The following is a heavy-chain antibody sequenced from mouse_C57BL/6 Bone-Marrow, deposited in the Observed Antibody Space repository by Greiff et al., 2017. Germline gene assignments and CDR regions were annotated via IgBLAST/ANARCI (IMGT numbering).Heavy chain of an antibody. CDR2: IRNKANNHAT. J-gene: IGHJ3*01. V-gene: IGHV6-6*01. Sequence: EVKLVESGGGLVQPGGSMKLSCAASGFTFSDAWMDWVRQSPEKGLEWVAEIRNKANNHATYYAESVKGRFTISRDDSKSSVYLQMNILRAEDTGIYYCTSTYFPWFAYWGQGTLVTVSA. CDR1: GFTFSDAW. CDR3: TSTYFPWFAY. D-gene: IGHD1-1*01.